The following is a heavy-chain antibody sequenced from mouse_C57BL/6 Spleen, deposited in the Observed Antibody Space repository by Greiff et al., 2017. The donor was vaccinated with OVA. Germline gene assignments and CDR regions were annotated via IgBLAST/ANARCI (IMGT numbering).Heavy chain of an antibody. D-gene: IGHD2-5*01. CDR2: IYPGSGST. J-gene: IGHJ1*03. CDR1: GYTFTSYW. V-gene: IGHV1-55*01. Sequence: QVQLQQSGAELVKPGASVKMSCKASGYTFTSYWITWVKQRPGQGLEWIGDIYPGSGSTNYNEKFKSKATLTVDTSSSTAYMQLSSLTSEDSAVYYCARSYYSNWYFDVWGTGTTVTVSS. CDR3: ARSYYSNWYFDV.